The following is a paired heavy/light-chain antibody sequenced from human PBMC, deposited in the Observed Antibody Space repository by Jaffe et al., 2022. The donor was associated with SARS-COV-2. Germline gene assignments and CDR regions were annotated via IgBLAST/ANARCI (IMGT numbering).Light chain of an antibody. Sequence: SSELTQDPAVSVALGQTVRITCQGDSLRTSYASWYQQKPGQAPALVIYGKNNRPSGIPDRFSGSRSGNTASLTITGARAEDEADYYCNSRDSSGNHWVFGGGTKLTVL. V-gene: IGLV3-19*01. CDR3: NSRDSSGNHWV. CDR2: GKN. CDR1: SLRTSY. J-gene: IGLJ3*02.
Heavy chain of an antibody. V-gene: IGHV3-7*01. CDR1: GFTFSNYY. CDR3: ARDRRDYDILTGGSYYYYYMDV. D-gene: IGHD3-9*01. CDR2: IKLDGSEK. J-gene: IGHJ6*03. Sequence: EVQLVESGGGLVQPGGSLRLSCAASGFTFSNYYMNWVRQAPGKGLEWVANIKLDGSEKYYVDSVKGRFTISRDNAKNSLYLQMNSLRAEDTAVYYCARDRRDYDILTGGSYYYYYMDVWGKGTTVTVSS.